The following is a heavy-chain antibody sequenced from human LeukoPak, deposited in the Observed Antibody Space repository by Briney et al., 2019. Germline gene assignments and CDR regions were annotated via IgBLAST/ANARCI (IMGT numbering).Heavy chain of an antibody. Sequence: SETLSLTCAVYGGSFSGYYWSWIRQPPGKGLEWIGEINHSGGTNYNPSPKSRVTISVDTSKNQFSLKLSSVTAADTAVYYCARGSVILWWRTANYYFDYWGQGTLVTVSS. CDR1: GGSFSGYY. J-gene: IGHJ4*02. V-gene: IGHV4-34*01. CDR2: INHSGGT. D-gene: IGHD2-21*01. CDR3: ARGSVILWWRTANYYFDY.